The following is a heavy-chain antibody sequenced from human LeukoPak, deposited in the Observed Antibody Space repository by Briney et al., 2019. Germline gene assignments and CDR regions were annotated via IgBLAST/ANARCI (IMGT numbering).Heavy chain of an antibody. J-gene: IGHJ4*02. Sequence: SETLSLTCTVSGGSISSYYWSWIRQPPGKGLEWIGYIYTSGSTNYNPSLKSRVTISVDTSKNQFSLKLSSVTAADTAVYYCARLVGATLYYFDYWGQGTLVTVSS. D-gene: IGHD1-26*01. V-gene: IGHV4-4*09. CDR1: GGSISSYY. CDR3: ARLVGATLYYFDY. CDR2: IYTSGST.